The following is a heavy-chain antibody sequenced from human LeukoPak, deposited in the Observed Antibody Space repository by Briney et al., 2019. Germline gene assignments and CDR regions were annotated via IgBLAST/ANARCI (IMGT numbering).Heavy chain of an antibody. CDR2: IYYSGST. D-gene: IGHD2-15*01. V-gene: IGHV4-39*01. Sequence: SETLSLTCTVSGASISSSSYYWGWLRQPPGKGLEWIGSIYYSGSTYYNPSLKSRVTISVDTSKNQFSLKLSSVTAADTAVYYCARHGRPLLGIVASGGQGTLVTVS. CDR3: ARHGRPLLGIVAS. CDR1: GASISSSSYY. J-gene: IGHJ4*02.